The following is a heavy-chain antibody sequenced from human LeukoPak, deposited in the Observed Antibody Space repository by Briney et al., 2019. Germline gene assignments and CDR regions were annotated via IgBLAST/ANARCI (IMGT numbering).Heavy chain of an antibody. D-gene: IGHD6-19*01. V-gene: IGHV4-4*07. CDR1: GGSISSYY. CDR2: IYTSGST. Sequence: PSETLSLTRTVSGGSISSYYWSWIRQPAGKGLEWIGRIYTSGSTNYNPSLKSRVTMSVDTPKNQFSLKLSSVTAADTAVYYCARDGVWAGTPTVFDYWGQGTLVTVSS. J-gene: IGHJ4*02. CDR3: ARDGVWAGTPTVFDY.